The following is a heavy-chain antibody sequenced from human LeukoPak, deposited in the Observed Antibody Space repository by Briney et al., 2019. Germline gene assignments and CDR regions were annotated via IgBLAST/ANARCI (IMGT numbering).Heavy chain of an antibody. Sequence: SETLSLTCTVSGGSISSYYWSWIRQPPGKGLEWIGYIYYSGSTNYSPSLKSRVTMSVDTSKNQFSLKLSSVTAADTAVYYCARVRVVVPAAMGPLYYYYMDVWGKGTTVTVSS. D-gene: IGHD2-2*01. CDR1: GGSISSYY. J-gene: IGHJ6*03. CDR2: IYYSGST. CDR3: ARVRVVVPAAMGPLYYYYMDV. V-gene: IGHV4-59*12.